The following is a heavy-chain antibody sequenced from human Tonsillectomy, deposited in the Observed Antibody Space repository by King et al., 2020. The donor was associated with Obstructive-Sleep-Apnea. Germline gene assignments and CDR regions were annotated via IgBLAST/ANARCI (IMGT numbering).Heavy chain of an antibody. V-gene: IGHV3-30*04. CDR3: ARASFGEATRLDY. D-gene: IGHD3-10*01. J-gene: IGHJ4*02. CDR1: GFTFSSYA. CDR2: ISYDGSNK. Sequence: VQLVESGGGVVQPGRSLRLSCAASGFTFSSYAMHWVRQAPGKGLEWVAVISYDGSNKYYADSVKGRFTISRDNSKNTLYLQMNSLRAEDTAVYYCARASFGEATRLDYWGQGTLVTVSS.